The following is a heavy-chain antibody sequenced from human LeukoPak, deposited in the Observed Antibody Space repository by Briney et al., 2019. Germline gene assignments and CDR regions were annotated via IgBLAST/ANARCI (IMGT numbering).Heavy chain of an antibody. D-gene: IGHD2-21*02. CDR3: ARTAPYYYYYYMDV. J-gene: IGHJ6*03. V-gene: IGHV4-4*09. CDR2: IYTSGST. CDR1: GGSISSYY. Sequence: SETLSLTCTVSGGSISSYYWSWIRQPPGKGLEWIGYIYTSGSTNYNPSLKSRVTISVDTSKNQFSLKLSSVTAADTAVYYCARTAPYYYYYYMDVWGEGTTVTVSS.